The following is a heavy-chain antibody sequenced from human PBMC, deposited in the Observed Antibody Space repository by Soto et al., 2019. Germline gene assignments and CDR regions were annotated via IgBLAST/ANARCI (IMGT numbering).Heavy chain of an antibody. V-gene: IGHV4-61*01. J-gene: IGHJ6*02. CDR3: ARTYCRTTACQAHGIDV. CDR2: IYYSGTT. Sequence: PSETLSLTCTVPGGSVSRGSYYWTWIRQPPGKGLEWLGYIYYSGTTKYNAPLKSRITISVDTSVNQFPLKLSSVTAADSAVYFGARTYCRTTACQAHGIDVWGQGTTVTVSS. D-gene: IGHD4-4*01. CDR1: GGSVSRGSYY.